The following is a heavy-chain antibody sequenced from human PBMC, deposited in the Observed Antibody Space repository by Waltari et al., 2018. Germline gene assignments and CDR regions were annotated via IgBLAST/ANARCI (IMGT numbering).Heavy chain of an antibody. CDR3: ARGRSGSYYISYYYGMDV. V-gene: IGHV3-30-3*01. D-gene: IGHD3-10*01. Sequence: QVQLVESGGGVVQPGRSLRLSCAASGFTFSRYAMHWVRQAPGKGLEWVAVISYDGSNKYYADSVKGRFTISRDNSKNTLYLQMNSLRAEDTAVYYCARGRSGSYYISYYYGMDVWGQGTTVTVSS. CDR1: GFTFSRYA. CDR2: ISYDGSNK. J-gene: IGHJ6*02.